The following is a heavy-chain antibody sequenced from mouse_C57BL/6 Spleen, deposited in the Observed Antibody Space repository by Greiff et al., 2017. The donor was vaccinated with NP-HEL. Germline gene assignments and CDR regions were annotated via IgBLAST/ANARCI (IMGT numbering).Heavy chain of an antibody. CDR3: ASLPYYYGSTTWYFDV. CDR2: INPSNGGT. CDR1: GYTFTSYW. D-gene: IGHD1-1*01. J-gene: IGHJ1*03. Sequence: QVHVKQSGTELVKPGASVKLSCKASGYTFTSYWMHWVKQRPGQGLEWIGNINPSNGGTNYNEKFKSKATLTVDKSSSTAYMQLSSLTSEDSAVYYCASLPYYYGSTTWYFDVWGTGATVTVSS. V-gene: IGHV1-53*01.